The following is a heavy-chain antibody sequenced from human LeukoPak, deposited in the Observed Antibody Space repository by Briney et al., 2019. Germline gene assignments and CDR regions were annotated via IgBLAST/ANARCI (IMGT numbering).Heavy chain of an antibody. CDR3: AREGAAMPYYYYYYMDV. D-gene: IGHD2-2*01. CDR2: TYYRSKWYN. CDR1: GDSVSSNSAA. J-gene: IGHJ6*03. Sequence: SQTLSLTCAISGDSVSSNSAAWNWIRQSPSRGLEWLGRTYYRSKWYNDYAVSVKSRMTINPDTSKNQFSLQLNSVTPEDTAVYYCAREGAAMPYYYYYYMDVWGKGTTVTVSS. V-gene: IGHV6-1*01.